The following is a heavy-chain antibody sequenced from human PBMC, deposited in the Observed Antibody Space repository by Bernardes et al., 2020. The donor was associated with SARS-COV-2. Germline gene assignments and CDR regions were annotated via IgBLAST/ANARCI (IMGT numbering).Heavy chain of an antibody. CDR3: ATTAMSPTVVLPAAPTYHYYGMDV. Sequence: SVKVSCKASGGTFSTFVISWVRQAPGQGLEWMGGIIPLSGTVNYAQNFQGRVTITADTSTTTAYMELSSLGSEDTGVYYCATTAMSPTVVLPAAPTYHYYGMDVWGQGTTVTVAS. V-gene: IGHV1-69*06. J-gene: IGHJ6*02. CDR2: IIPLSGTV. D-gene: IGHD2-2*01. CDR1: GGTFSTFV.